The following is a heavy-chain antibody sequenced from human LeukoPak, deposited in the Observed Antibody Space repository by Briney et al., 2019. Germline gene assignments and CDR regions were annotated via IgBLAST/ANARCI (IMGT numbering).Heavy chain of an antibody. D-gene: IGHD3-10*01. J-gene: IGHJ1*01. V-gene: IGHV3-23*01. CDR2: ISGSGGST. Sequence: AGSLRLSCAASGFTFSSYAMSWVRQAPGKGLEWVSAISGSGGSTYYADSVKGRFTISRDNSKNTLYLQMNSLRAEDTAVYYCAKGPAGYYGSGSYPRGWGQGTLVTVSS. CDR3: AKGPAGYYGSGSYPRG. CDR1: GFTFSSYA.